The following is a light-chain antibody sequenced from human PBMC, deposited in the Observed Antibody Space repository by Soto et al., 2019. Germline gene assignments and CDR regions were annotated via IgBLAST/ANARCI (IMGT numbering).Light chain of an antibody. CDR2: AAS. J-gene: IGKJ1*01. CDR3: QQSYSTAGT. V-gene: IGKV1-39*01. CDR1: QSISSY. Sequence: IQLTQSPSSLSASVGDRVTITCRASQSISSYLNWYQQNPGKAPQLLIYAASSLRSGVPSRFSGSGSGTDFTLTISSLQPEDFATYYCQQSYSTAGTFGQGTKVEIK.